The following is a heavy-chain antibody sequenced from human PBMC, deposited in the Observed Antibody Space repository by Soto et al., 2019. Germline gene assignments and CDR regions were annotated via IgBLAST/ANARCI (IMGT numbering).Heavy chain of an antibody. CDR1: GGSTSSGACY. D-gene: IGHD2-15*01. CDR3: ARVYCSGGSCYSFDY. J-gene: IGHJ4*02. V-gene: IGHV4-31*03. Sequence: TLSLTCTVAGGSTSSGACYWSWIRQHPGRGLEWIGHIYYSGSTFYNSSLKSRVTISVDTSKNQFSLKLSSVTAADTAVYYCARVYCSGGSCYSFDYWGQGTLVTVSS. CDR2: IYYSGST.